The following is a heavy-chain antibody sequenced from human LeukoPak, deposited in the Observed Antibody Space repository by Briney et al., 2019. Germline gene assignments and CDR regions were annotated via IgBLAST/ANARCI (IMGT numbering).Heavy chain of an antibody. D-gene: IGHD3-22*01. J-gene: IGHJ4*02. Sequence: PSETLSLTCTVSGGSIRSGSHDWAWIRQPPGKGLEWIDSRYYSGSTYDNPSLENRVTISINTSKNHFSLKLSSLSAADTSVYYCAKRDDSGGNLVDLWGQGTLVAVS. CDR1: GGSIRSGSHD. V-gene: IGHV4-39*02. CDR3: AKRDDSGGNLVDL. CDR2: RYYSGST.